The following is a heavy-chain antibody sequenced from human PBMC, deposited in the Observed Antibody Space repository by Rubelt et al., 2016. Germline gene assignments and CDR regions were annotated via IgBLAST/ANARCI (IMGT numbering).Heavy chain of an antibody. CDR3: ASSRRDDILTGYPTRGMDV. Sequence: SSYWMHWVRQAPGKGLVWVSRINSDGSSTSYADSVKGRFTISRDNAKNTLYLQMNSLRAEDTAVYYCASSRRDDILTGYPTRGMDVWGQGTTVTVSS. CDR2: INSDGSST. CDR1: SSYW. V-gene: IGHV3-74*01. D-gene: IGHD3-9*01. J-gene: IGHJ6*02.